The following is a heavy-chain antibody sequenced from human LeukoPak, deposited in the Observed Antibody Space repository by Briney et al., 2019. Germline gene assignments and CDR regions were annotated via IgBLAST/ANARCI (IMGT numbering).Heavy chain of an antibody. D-gene: IGHD5-18*01. V-gene: IGHV1-2*02. CDR3: ARGPLRVDTAMVSGLGDY. CDR1: GYTFTGCY. Sequence: GASVKVSCKASGYTFTGCYMHWVRQAPGQGLEWMGWINPNSGGTNYAQKFQGRVTMTRDTSISTAYMELSRLRSDDTAVYYCARGPLRVDTAMVSGLGDYWGQGTLVTVSS. CDR2: INPNSGGT. J-gene: IGHJ4*02.